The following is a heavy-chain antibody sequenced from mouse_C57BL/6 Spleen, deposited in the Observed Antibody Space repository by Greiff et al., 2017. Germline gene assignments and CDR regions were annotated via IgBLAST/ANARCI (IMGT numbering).Heavy chain of an antibody. J-gene: IGHJ3*01. CDR2: INPSSGYT. CDR1: GYTFTSYW. V-gene: IGHV1-7*01. Sequence: VQLQQSGAELAKPGASVQLSCKASGYTFTSYWMHWVKQRPGPGLEWLGYINPSSGYTQYNQKFKDKATLTADKSSSTAYMQLSSLTYEDSAVYYCARHYGTYEDAWFAYWGQGTLVTVSA. CDR3: ARHYGTYEDAWFAY. D-gene: IGHD2-1*01.